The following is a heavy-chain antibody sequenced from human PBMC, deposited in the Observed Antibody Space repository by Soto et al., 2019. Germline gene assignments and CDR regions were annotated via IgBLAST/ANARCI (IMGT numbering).Heavy chain of an antibody. D-gene: IGHD6-13*01. J-gene: IGHJ3*02. CDR1: GFTFSNAW. V-gene: IGHV3-15*01. Sequence: GGSLRLSCAASGFTFSNAWMSWVRQAPGKGLEWVGRIKSKTDGGTTDYAAPVKGRFTISRDDSKNTLYLQMNSLKTEDTAVYYCTTGLQQLDAFDIWGQGTMVTVSS. CDR2: IKSKTDGGTT. CDR3: TTGLQQLDAFDI.